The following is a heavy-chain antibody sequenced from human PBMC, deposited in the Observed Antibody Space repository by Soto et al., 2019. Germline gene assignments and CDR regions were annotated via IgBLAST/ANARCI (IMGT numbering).Heavy chain of an antibody. D-gene: IGHD6-6*01. CDR2: IWHDGSNE. CDR1: GFPFNNYA. V-gene: IGHV3-33*01. CDR3: AALSSISARPSFYYYGMDV. J-gene: IGHJ6*02. Sequence: GGSLRLSCAASGFPFNNYAMHWVRQAPGKGLEWVAVIWHDGSNEHYADSVKGRFRIARDNSNNTLYLQMNSLRAEDTAVYYCAALSSISARPSFYYYGMDVWGQGTTVTVSS.